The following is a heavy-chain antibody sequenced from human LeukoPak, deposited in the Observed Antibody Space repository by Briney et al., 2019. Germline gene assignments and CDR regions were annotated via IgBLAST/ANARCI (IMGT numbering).Heavy chain of an antibody. CDR1: GGSISSGSRY. V-gene: IGHV4-61*02. Sequence: SETLSLTCTVSGGSISSGSRYWSWIRQPAGKGLEWIGRIYTSGSTNYNPSLKSRVTISVDTSKNQFSLKLSSVTAADTAVYYCARDGTYYYDSSGPPTNFDIWGQGTMVTVSS. J-gene: IGHJ3*02. D-gene: IGHD3-22*01. CDR3: ARDGTYYYDSSGPPTNFDI. CDR2: IYTSGST.